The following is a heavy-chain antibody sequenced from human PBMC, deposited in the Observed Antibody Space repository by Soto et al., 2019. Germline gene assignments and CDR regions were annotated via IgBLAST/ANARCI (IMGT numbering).Heavy chain of an antibody. CDR2: IYHSGNT. CDR3: ARRWGEGRVDY. Sequence: QVQLQESGPGLVKSSGTLSLTCAVSGGSISSSNWWSWVRQPPGKGLEWIGEIYHSGNTNYNPSLKSRVTMAVEKSRNQFSLKLSSVTAADTAVYYCARRWGEGRVDYWGQGTLVTVSS. CDR1: GGSISSSNW. J-gene: IGHJ4*02. V-gene: IGHV4-4*02. D-gene: IGHD3-10*01.